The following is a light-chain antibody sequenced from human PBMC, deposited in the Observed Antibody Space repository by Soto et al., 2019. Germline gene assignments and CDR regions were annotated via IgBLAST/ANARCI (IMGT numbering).Light chain of an antibody. CDR1: SSNIGNNF. V-gene: IGLV1-51*01. Sequence: QSVLTQPPSVSAAPGQEVTISCSGSSSNIGNNFVSWYQHLPGTAPKLLTYDNNKRPSGIPDRSSGTKSGTSATLGITGLQTGDEAHYYCATWDSSLIAGVFGGGTKVTVL. CDR3: ATWDSSLIAGV. J-gene: IGLJ2*01. CDR2: DNN.